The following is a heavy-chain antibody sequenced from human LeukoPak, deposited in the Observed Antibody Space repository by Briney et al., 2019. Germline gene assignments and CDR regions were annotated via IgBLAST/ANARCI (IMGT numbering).Heavy chain of an antibody. CDR3: ARDLAGFDY. CDR2: IYHSGST. Sequence: SQTLSLTCAVSGGSISSGGYPWSWIRQPPGKGLEWIGYIYHSGSTYYNPSLKSRVTISVDRSKNQFSLKLSSVTAADTAVYYCARDLAGFDYWGQGTLVTVSS. CDR1: GGSISSGGYP. V-gene: IGHV4-30-2*01. J-gene: IGHJ4*02. D-gene: IGHD6-25*01.